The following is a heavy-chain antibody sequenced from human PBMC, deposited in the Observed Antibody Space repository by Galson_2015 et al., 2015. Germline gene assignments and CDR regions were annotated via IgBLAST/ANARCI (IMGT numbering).Heavy chain of an antibody. CDR2: TYYRSKWYI. V-gene: IGHV6-1*01. D-gene: IGHD1-26*01. Sequence: CAISGDSVSSNSVIWHWIRQSPSRGLEWLGRTYYRSKWYIDYAASVSSRITINPDTSKNQFSLQLNSVTPEDTAVYYCVKAPAGTYGIFQYWGQGTLVTVSS. CDR3: VKAPAGTYGIFQY. J-gene: IGHJ4*02. CDR1: GDSVSSNSVI.